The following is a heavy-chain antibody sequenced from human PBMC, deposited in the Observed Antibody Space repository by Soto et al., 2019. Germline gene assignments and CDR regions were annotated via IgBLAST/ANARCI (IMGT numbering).Heavy chain of an antibody. D-gene: IGHD2-8*02. V-gene: IGHV3-23*01. J-gene: IGHJ3*02. CDR1: GFTFSTYT. CDR2: ISGSGGSP. Sequence: PGGSMRLSCAASGFTFSTYTMSWVRQDPGKGLAWVSAISGSGGSPSYADSVQGRFTISRDNSKNTLYLQMNTLRAEDTAVYYCAGGGTSANYAFDIWGQGTLVTVSS. CDR3: AGGGTSANYAFDI.